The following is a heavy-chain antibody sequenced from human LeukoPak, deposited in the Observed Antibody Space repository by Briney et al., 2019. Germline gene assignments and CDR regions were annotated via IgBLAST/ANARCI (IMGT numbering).Heavy chain of an antibody. J-gene: IGHJ4*02. D-gene: IGHD1-26*01. V-gene: IGHV3-30*04. Sequence: HPGGSLRLSCAASGFTFSSYAMHWVRQAPGKGLEWVAVISYDGSNKYYADSVKGRFTISRDNSKNTLYLQMNSLRAEDTAVYYCARDPKVGATKSGYYFDYWGQGTLVTVSS. CDR3: ARDPKVGATKSGYYFDY. CDR2: ISYDGSNK. CDR1: GFTFSSYA.